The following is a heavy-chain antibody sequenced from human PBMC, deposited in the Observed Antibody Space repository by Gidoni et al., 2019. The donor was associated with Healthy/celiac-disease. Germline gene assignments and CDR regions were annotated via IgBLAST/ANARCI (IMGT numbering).Heavy chain of an antibody. CDR2: ISYDGSNK. CDR3: AKSGWERGVDY. D-gene: IGHD6-19*01. CDR1: GFTFRSYG. V-gene: IGHV3-30*18. Sequence: QVQLVESGGGVVAAGSSLRLLCAASGFTFRSYGMPWVRQAPGKGMEWVAVISYDGSNKYYADSVKGRFTISRDNSKNTLYLQMNSLRAEDTAVYYCAKSGWERGVDYWGQGTLVTVSS. J-gene: IGHJ4*02.